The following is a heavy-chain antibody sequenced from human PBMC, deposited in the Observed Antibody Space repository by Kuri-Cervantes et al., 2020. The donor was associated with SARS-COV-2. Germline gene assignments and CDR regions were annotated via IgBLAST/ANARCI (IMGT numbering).Heavy chain of an antibody. CDR1: GFTVSSNY. CDR3: ARDGDSGYSSGWFDY. J-gene: IGHJ4*02. D-gene: IGHD6-19*01. Sequence: GESLKISCAASGFTVSSNYMSWVRQAPGKGLEWVSVIYSCGSTYYADSVKGRFTISRDNAKNSLYLQMNSLRAEDTAVYYCARDGDSGYSSGWFDYWGQGTLVTVSS. CDR2: IYSCGST. V-gene: IGHV3-66*03.